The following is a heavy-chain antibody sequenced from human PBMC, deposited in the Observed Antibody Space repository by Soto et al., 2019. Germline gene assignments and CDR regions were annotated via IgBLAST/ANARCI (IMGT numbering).Heavy chain of an antibody. V-gene: IGHV3-7*02. CDR1: GFTFSSYW. J-gene: IGHJ6*02. CDR2: IKQDGSEK. CDR3: TRGLVDSSPPYTYHGMDV. Sequence: PGGSLRLSCAASGFTFSSYWMSWVRQAPGKGLEWVANIKQDGSEKYYVDSVKGRFTISRDNAKNTVYLEMNSLRAEDTAVYYCTRGLVDSSPPYTYHGMDVWGQGTTVTVSS. D-gene: IGHD3-9*01.